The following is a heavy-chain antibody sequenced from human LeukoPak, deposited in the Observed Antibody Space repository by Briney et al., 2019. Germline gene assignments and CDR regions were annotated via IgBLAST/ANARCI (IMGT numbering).Heavy chain of an antibody. D-gene: IGHD3-9*01. CDR1: GGSFSGYY. CDR3: ARVGILTGYPNGPMVY. V-gene: IGHV4-34*01. J-gene: IGHJ4*02. CDR2: INHSGST. Sequence: SETLSLTYAVYGGSFSGYYWSWIRQPPGKGLEWIGEINHSGSTNYNPSLKSRVTISVDTSKNQFSLKLSSVTAADTAVYYCARVGILTGYPNGPMVYWGQGTLVTVSS.